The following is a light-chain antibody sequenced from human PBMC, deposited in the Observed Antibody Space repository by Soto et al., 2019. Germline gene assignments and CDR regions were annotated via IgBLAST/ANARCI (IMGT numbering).Light chain of an antibody. J-gene: IGKJ1*01. V-gene: IGKV3-15*01. CDR3: QQYIDWPPGT. CDR1: QSVSSS. Sequence: EIVVTQSPATLSVSPGERGTLSCRASQSVSSSLAWYQQRPGQAPRLLIYDTSTRAAGISARFSGSGSGTEFTLTISSLQSEDFAGYYCQQYIDWPPGTFGQGTAVEIK. CDR2: DTS.